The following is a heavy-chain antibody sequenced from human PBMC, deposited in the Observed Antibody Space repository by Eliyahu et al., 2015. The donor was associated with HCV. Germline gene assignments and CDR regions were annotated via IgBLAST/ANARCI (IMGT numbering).Heavy chain of an antibody. D-gene: IGHD2-21*02. J-gene: IGHJ4*02. V-gene: IGHV3-30-3*01. CDR1: GFTFSSYA. Sequence: SLRLSCAASGFTFSSYAMHWVRQAPGKGLEWVAVISYDGSNKNYADSVKGRFTISRDNSKNTLYLQMNSLRAEDTAVYYCAILDCGGDCGFDYWGQGTLVTVSS. CDR2: ISYDGSNK. CDR3: AILDCGGDCGFDY.